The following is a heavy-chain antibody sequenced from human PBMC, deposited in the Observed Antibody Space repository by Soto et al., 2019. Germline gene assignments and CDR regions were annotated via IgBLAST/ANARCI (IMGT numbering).Heavy chain of an antibody. V-gene: IGHV1-3*01. CDR1: GYTFTSYA. D-gene: IGHD2-15*01. J-gene: IGHJ4*02. Sequence: ASVKVSCKASGYTFTSYAMHWVRQAPGQRLEWMGWINAGNGNTKYSQKFQGRVTITRDTSASTAYMELSSPRSEDTAVYYCARGYCSGGSCYSSGDYWGQGTLVTVSS. CDR2: INAGNGNT. CDR3: ARGYCSGGSCYSSGDY.